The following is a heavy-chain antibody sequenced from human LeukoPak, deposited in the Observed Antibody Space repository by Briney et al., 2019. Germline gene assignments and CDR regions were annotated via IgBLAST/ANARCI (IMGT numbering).Heavy chain of an antibody. D-gene: IGHD6-13*01. CDR1: GGSISSYY. CDR3: ARERRHSSSWCFDY. V-gene: IGHV4-59*12. J-gene: IGHJ4*02. CDR2: IYYSGST. Sequence: SETLSLTCTVSGGSISSYYWSWIRQPPGKGLEWIGYIYYSGSTNYNPSLKGRVTISVDTSKNQFSLKLSSVTAADTAVYYCARERRHSSSWCFDYWGQGTLVTVSS.